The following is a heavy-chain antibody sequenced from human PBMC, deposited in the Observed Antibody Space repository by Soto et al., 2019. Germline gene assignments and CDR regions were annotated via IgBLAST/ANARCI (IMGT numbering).Heavy chain of an antibody. CDR1: GDTFSTYG. Sequence: SLDVTCKASGDTFSTYGISWVRQGHGQGLERVGGIIPLLNTRNYAKQLQGRVTISVDESANTAYTELISPKSADAAAYFCSRNRYYTDQNDYVQNLDPWGQGTLVTVSS. CDR2: IIPLLNTR. J-gene: IGHJ5*02. V-gene: IGHV1-69*13. CDR3: SRNRYYTDQNDYVQNLDP. D-gene: IGHD3-16*01.